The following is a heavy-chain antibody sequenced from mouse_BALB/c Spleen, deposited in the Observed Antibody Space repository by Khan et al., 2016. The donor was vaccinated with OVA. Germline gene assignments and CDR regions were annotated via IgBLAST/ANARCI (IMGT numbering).Heavy chain of an antibody. D-gene: IGHD1-1*01. V-gene: IGHV1-4*01. CDR3: ARGGYGSFGY. Sequence: QVQLQQSGAELARPGASVKMSCKASGYIFTSYIMHWVKQRPGQGLEWIGDINPSSDYNNYNQKFKGKATLTADKSSSTAYMQLSSLTSEDSAVYYCARGGYGSFGYWGQGTLVTVSA. CDR1: GYIFTSYI. CDR2: INPSSDYN. J-gene: IGHJ3*01.